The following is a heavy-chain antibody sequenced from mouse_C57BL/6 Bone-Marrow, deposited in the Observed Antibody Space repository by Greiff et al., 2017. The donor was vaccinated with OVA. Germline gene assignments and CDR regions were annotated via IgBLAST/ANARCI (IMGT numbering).Heavy chain of an antibody. CDR2: IYPGDGDT. CDR1: GYAFSSYW. V-gene: IGHV1-80*01. Sequence: VQLQESGAELVQPGASVKISCKASGYAFSSYWMNWVKQRPGKGLEWIGQIYPGDGDTNSNGKFKGKATLTAAKSSSTAYLQLRSLTSEASAVSCCAGGGGARVAWCAYWGGATVVTVSA. J-gene: IGHJ3*01. CDR3: AGGGGARVAWCAY. D-gene: IGHD1-1*01.